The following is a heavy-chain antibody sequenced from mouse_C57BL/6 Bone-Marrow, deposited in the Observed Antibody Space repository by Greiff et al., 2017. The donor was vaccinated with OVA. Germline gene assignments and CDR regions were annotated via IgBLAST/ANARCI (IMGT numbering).Heavy chain of an antibody. CDR1: GFTFSSYA. CDR3: TRDHITPSPDYFDY. J-gene: IGHJ2*01. V-gene: IGHV5-9-1*02. CDR2: ISSGGDYI. Sequence: DVHLVESGEGLVKPGGSLKLSCAASGFTFSSYAMSWVRQTPEKRLEWVAYISSGGDYIYYADTVKGRFTISRDNARNTLYLQMSSLKSEDTAMYYCTRDHITPSPDYFDYWGQGTTLTVSS. D-gene: IGHD1-2*01.